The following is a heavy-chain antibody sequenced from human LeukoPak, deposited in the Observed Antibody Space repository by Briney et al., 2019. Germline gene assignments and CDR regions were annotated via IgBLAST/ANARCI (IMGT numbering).Heavy chain of an antibody. V-gene: IGHV1-46*01. CDR2: INPSGGST. J-gene: IGHJ6*03. D-gene: IGHD3-10*01. CDR1: GYTFTSYY. Sequence: ASVKVSCKASGYTFTSYYIYWVRQAPGQGLEWMGIINPSGGSTNYAQKFQGRVTMTRDTSTSTVYMELSSLRSEDTAVYYCARGPRTTLVRGGQWYYYMDVWGKGTAVTISS. CDR3: ARGPRTTLVRGGQWYYYMDV.